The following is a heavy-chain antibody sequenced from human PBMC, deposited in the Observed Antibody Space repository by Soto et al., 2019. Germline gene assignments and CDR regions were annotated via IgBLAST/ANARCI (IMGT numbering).Heavy chain of an antibody. V-gene: IGHV4-59*01. D-gene: IGHD3-10*01. CDR2: IYNSGST. CDR1: GSSISGYY. J-gene: IGHJ6*02. CDR3: ARELLRGVTRGLDV. Sequence: QVQLQESGPGLVKPSETLSLTCTVSGSSISGYYWSWIRQPPGKGLEWIAYIYNSGSTNSNPSLKSRVTVSVDTSKNHFSLKLSSVTAADTAVYYCARELLRGVTRGLDVWGQGTTVTVSS.